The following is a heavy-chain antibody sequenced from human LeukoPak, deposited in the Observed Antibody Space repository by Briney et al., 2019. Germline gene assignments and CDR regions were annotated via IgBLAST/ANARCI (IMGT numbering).Heavy chain of an antibody. V-gene: IGHV4-34*01. CDR3: ARAGSSWEYPYYYYYYMDV. CDR1: GGSFSGYY. CDR2: INHSGST. D-gene: IGHD6-13*01. Sequence: SETLSLTCAVYGGSFSGYYWSWIRQPPGKGLEWIGEINHSGSTNYNPSLKSRVTISVDTSKNQFSLKLSSVTAADTAVYYCARAGSSWEYPYYYYYYMDVWGKGTTVTVSS. J-gene: IGHJ6*03.